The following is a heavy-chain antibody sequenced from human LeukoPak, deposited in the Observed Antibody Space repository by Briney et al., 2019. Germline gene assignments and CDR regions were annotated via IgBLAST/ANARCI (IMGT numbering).Heavy chain of an antibody. CDR1: GGSISSGGYY. D-gene: IGHD6-19*01. J-gene: IGHJ4*02. CDR2: IYYSGST. Sequence: SQTLSLTCTVSGGSISSGGYYWSWIRQHPGKGLEWIGHIYYSGSTYYNPSLKSRVTISVDTSKNQFSLKLSSVTAADTAVYYCARDEAGTDGYDYWGQGTLVTVSS. V-gene: IGHV4-31*03. CDR3: ARDEAGTDGYDY.